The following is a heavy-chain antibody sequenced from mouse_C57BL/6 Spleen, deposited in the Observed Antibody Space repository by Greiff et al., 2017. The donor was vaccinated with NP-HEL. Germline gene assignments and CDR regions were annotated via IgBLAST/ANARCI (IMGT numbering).Heavy chain of an antibody. V-gene: IGHV1-26*01. D-gene: IGHD2-4*01. CDR3: ANYDYENYAMDY. CDR2: INPNNGGT. J-gene: IGHJ4*01. CDR1: GYTFTDYY. Sequence: EVQLQQSGPELVKPGASVKISCKASGYTFTDYYMNWVKQSHGKSLEWIGDINPNNGGTSYNQKFKGKATLTVDKSSSTAYMERRSLTSEDSAVYYCANYDYENYAMDYWGQGTSVTVSS.